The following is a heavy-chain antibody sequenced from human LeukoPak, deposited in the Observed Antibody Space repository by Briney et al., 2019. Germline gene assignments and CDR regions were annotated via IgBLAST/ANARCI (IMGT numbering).Heavy chain of an antibody. Sequence: ASVKVSCKASGYTFTSYGISWVRQAPGQGLEWMGWMNPNSGNTGYAQKFQGRVTMTRNTSISTAYMELSSLRSEDTAVYYCARGEDFWSGYNWFDPWGQGTLVTVSS. CDR3: ARGEDFWSGYNWFDP. J-gene: IGHJ5*02. CDR2: MNPNSGNT. V-gene: IGHV1-8*02. D-gene: IGHD3-3*01. CDR1: GYTFTSYG.